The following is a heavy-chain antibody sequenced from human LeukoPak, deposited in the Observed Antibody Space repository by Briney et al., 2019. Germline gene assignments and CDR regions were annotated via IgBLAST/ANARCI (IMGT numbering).Heavy chain of an antibody. CDR2: IEEDGSGT. V-gene: IGHV3-7*04. Sequence: GGSLRLSCAASGFTFSSYWMSWVRQAPGKGLEWVASIEEDGSGTYYVDSVKGRFTISRDNAKNSLYLQMNSLRVEDTAVYYCARGWLQPTYWGQGTLVTVSS. D-gene: IGHD5-24*01. CDR3: ARGWLQPTY. CDR1: GFTFSSYW. J-gene: IGHJ4*02.